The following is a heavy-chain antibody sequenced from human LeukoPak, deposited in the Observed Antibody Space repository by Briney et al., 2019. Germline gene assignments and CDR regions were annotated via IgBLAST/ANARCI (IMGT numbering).Heavy chain of an antibody. Sequence: ASVKVSCKASGYTFTSYGISWVRQAPGQGLEWMGWISAYNGNTNYAQKLQGRVTMTTDTSTSTAYMELRSLGSDDTAVYYCARDSLYCSSTGCYPDLKDFDYWGQGTLVTVSS. CDR2: ISAYNGNT. CDR1: GYTFTSYG. CDR3: ARDSLYCSSTGCYPDLKDFDY. J-gene: IGHJ4*02. D-gene: IGHD2-2*01. V-gene: IGHV1-18*01.